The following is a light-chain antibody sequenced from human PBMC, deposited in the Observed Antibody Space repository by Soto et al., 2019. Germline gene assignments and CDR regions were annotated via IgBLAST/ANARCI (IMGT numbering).Light chain of an antibody. CDR1: QSVSSS. V-gene: IGKV3-15*01. J-gene: IGKJ5*01. CDR2: GAS. Sequence: ILMTQFPATLSVSPGERATLSCRASQSVSSSLAWYQQKPGQAPRLLIYGASTRATGIPARFSGSGSGTEFTLTISSLQSEDFAVYYCQQYHNWPPITFGQGTRLEI. CDR3: QQYHNWPPIT.